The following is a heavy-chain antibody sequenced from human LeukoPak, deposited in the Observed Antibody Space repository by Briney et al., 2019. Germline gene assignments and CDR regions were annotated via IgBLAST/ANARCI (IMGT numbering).Heavy chain of an antibody. J-gene: IGHJ4*02. CDR3: ARGPRGGGYPRPLFDY. D-gene: IGHD1-26*01. CDR1: GGSFSGYY. V-gene: IGHV4-34*01. CDR2: INHSGST. Sequence: PSETLSLTCAVYGGSFSGYYWSWIRQPPGKGLEWIGEINHSGSTNYNPSLKSRVTISVDTFKNQFSLKLSSVTAADTAVYYCARGPRGGGYPRPLFDYWGQGTLVTVSS.